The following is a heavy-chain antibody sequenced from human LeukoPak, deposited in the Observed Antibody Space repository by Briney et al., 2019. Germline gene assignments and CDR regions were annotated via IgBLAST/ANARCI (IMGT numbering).Heavy chain of an antibody. CDR1: GYTFTSYG. Sequence: ASVKVSCKASGYTFTSYGISWVRQAPGQGLEWMGWISAYNGNTNYAQKLQGRVTMTTDTSTDTAYMELSSLRSEDTAVYYCATDPHGPYWYFDLWGRGTLVTVSS. CDR2: ISAYNGNT. J-gene: IGHJ2*01. V-gene: IGHV1-18*01. CDR3: ATDPHGPYWYFDL.